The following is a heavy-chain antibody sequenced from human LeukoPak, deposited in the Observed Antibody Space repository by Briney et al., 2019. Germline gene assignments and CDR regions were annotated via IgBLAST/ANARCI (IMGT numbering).Heavy chain of an antibody. CDR1: VCTFTRYY. Sequence: ASVKVSRKGSVCTFTRYYMHGVRQPPGQELEWMGWINPKRGCTNQAQKFQGRVTMTRHTSTSTAYMELSRLTSDDTAVYYCARDDAGMGVWGQGTPVTVSS. CDR3: ARDDAGMGV. CDR2: INPKRGCT. J-gene: IGHJ6*02. V-gene: IGHV1-2*02.